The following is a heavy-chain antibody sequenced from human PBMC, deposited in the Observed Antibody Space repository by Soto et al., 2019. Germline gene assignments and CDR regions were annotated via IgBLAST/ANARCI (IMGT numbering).Heavy chain of an antibody. D-gene: IGHD2-21*02. J-gene: IGHJ6*02. CDR3: ARLYCAVVCSISPGDYYYGIDV. CDR2: INPGGGST. V-gene: IGHV1-46*01. Sequence: QVQLVQSGAEMKQPGASVKVSCKASGYIFISYYIHWVRQAPGQGLEWMGIINPGGGSTGYAEKFQGRVTMTRDTSTSTVYMELSSQRSEDTAVYYCARLYCAVVCSISPGDYYYGIDVWGQGTTVTVSS. CDR1: GYIFISYY.